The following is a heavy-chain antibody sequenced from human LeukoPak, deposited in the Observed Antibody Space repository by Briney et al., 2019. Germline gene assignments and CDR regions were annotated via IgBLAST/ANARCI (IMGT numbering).Heavy chain of an antibody. D-gene: IGHD2-2*01. CDR3: AKDGYCSSTSCYPAPY. CDR2: ISGSGGAT. V-gene: IGHV3-23*01. Sequence: HPGRSLRLSCAASGFTFSSYAMHWVRQAPGKGLEWVSAISGSGGATYYADSVKGRFTISRDNSKNTLYLQMNSLRAENTAVYYCAKDGYCSSTSCYPAPYWGQGTLVTVSS. CDR1: GFTFSSYA. J-gene: IGHJ4*02.